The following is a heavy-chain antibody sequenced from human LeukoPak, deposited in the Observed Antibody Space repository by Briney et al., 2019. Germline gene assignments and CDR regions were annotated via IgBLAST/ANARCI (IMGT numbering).Heavy chain of an antibody. CDR3: AKGGYTTWFDP. Sequence: PGGSLRLSCAASGLTFREYSMSWVRQAPGKGLEWVSNIRSNGGDTYYTDSVKGRFTISRDNSKNTLYLEMNSLRAGDTAVYYCAKGGYTTWFDPWGQGTLVTVSS. CDR2: IRSNGGDT. D-gene: IGHD2-15*01. V-gene: IGHV3-23*01. CDR1: GLTFREYS. J-gene: IGHJ5*02.